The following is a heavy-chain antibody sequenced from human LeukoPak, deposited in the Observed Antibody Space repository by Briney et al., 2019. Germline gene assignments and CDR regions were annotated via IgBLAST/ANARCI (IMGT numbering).Heavy chain of an antibody. CDR2: IIHTGST. D-gene: IGHD3-16*01. CDR1: GGSFSGFY. V-gene: IGHV4-34*12. CDR3: ARIWGGY. J-gene: IGHJ4*02. Sequence: SETLSLTCAVYGGSFSGFYWTWIRQPPGKGLEWVGEIIHTGSTNYNPSLKSRVTISVDSSKNQFSLNLTSVTAADTAVYYCARIWGGYWGQGTLVTVSS.